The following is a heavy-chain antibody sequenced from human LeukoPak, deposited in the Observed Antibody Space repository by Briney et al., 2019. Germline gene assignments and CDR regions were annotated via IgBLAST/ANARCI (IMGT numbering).Heavy chain of an antibody. Sequence: SETLSLTCTVSGLSISGSSYYWDWIRQPPGKGLEWIGSIYHSGSTNYNPSLKSRVTISVDKSKNQFSLKLSSVTAADTAVYYCARDGGQQLVLSYWGQGTLVTVSS. D-gene: IGHD6-13*01. CDR3: ARDGGQQLVLSY. CDR1: GLSISGSSYY. CDR2: IYHSGST. J-gene: IGHJ4*02. V-gene: IGHV4-39*07.